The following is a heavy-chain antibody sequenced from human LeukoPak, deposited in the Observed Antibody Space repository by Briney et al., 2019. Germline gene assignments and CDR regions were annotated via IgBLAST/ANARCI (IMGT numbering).Heavy chain of an antibody. CDR1: GGTFSSCA. J-gene: IGHJ4*02. D-gene: IGHD6-13*01. V-gene: IGHV1-69*13. CDR2: IIPIFGTA. CDR3: ASGIAAADIGNCDY. Sequence: SVKVSCKASGGTFSSCAISWVRQAPGQGLEWMGGIIPIFGTANYAQKFQGRVTITADESTSTAYMELSSLRSEDTAVYYCASGIAAADIGNCDYWGQGTLVTVSS.